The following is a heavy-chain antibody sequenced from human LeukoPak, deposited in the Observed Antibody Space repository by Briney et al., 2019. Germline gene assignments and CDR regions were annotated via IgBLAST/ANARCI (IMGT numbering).Heavy chain of an antibody. V-gene: IGHV4-4*07. J-gene: IGHJ4*02. CDR1: GGSITGYY. Sequence: SETLSLTCTVSGGSITGYYWNWIRQPAGQALEWLGRVYSSGVGNYNPSLTSRVTMSVDTSKNQFSLKLTSLTAADTAVYYCAREEFLHEIDSSGYFVYWGQGTLVTVSS. D-gene: IGHD3-22*01. CDR2: VYSSGVG. CDR3: AREEFLHEIDSSGYFVY.